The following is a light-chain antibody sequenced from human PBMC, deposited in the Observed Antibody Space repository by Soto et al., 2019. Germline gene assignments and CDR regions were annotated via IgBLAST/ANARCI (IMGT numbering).Light chain of an antibody. V-gene: IGLV2-23*02. Sequence: QSVLTQPASVSGSPGQSITISCTGTSSDVGSYNLVSWYQQHPGKALKLMIYEVSKRPSGVSNRFSGSKSGNTVSLTISGLQAEDEADYYCCSYAGSSTFYVFGTGTKVTVL. CDR2: EVS. CDR1: SSDVGSYNL. J-gene: IGLJ1*01. CDR3: CSYAGSSTFYV.